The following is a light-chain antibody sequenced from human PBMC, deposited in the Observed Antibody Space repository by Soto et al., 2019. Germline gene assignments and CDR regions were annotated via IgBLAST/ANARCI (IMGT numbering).Light chain of an antibody. Sequence: DIVMTQSPDSLAVSLGERATINCKSSQSVLYSPNNKDYLAWYQQKPGQPPKLLIYWASTRESGVPDRFSGSGSGTDFTLTISSLQAEDVAVYYCQQYCSTPPSFGQGTKLEIK. CDR1: QSVLYSPNNKDY. CDR2: WAS. CDR3: QQYCSTPPS. V-gene: IGKV4-1*01. J-gene: IGKJ2*01.